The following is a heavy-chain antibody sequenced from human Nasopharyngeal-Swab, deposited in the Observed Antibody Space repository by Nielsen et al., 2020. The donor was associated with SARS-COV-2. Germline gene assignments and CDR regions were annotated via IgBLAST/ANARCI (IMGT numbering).Heavy chain of an antibody. Sequence: SETLSLTCTVSGYSISSCYYWGWLRQPPGKGLEWIGSIYHSGSTYYDPYPKSRVTISVDTSKNQFSLKLTSVTAADTAVYYCPRVLYNYYYYYYMDVWGKGTTVTVSS. D-gene: IGHD2-8*01. V-gene: IGHV4-38-2*02. J-gene: IGHJ6*03. CDR1: GYSISSCYY. CDR2: IYHSGST. CDR3: PRVLYNYYYYYYMDV.